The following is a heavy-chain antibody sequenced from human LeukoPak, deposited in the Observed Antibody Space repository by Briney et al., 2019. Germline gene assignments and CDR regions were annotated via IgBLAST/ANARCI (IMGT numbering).Heavy chain of an antibody. J-gene: IGHJ4*02. V-gene: IGHV4-39*01. CDR1: GGSLRRGNHY. Sequence: PSETLSLTCTDPGGSLRRGNHYSFWTRRTPGKGLDWLGSIYYSANTYYNPSLKSRITISIDTSKNPFSLNLSSVTAADTAVFYCARVYYHDSSGYRGYYFAYWGQGTLATVSS. CDR3: ARVYYHDSSGYRGYYFAY. CDR2: IYYSANT. D-gene: IGHD3-22*01.